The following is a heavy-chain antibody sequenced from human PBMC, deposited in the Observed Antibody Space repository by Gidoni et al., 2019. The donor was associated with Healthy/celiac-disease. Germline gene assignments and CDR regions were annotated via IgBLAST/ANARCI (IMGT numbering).Heavy chain of an antibody. CDR2: INHSGST. CDR1: GGSFSGYY. V-gene: IGHV4-34*01. CDR3: ARVPSNDGIDY. Sequence: QVQLQQWGAGLLKPSETLSLTCAVYGGSFSGYYWSWIRQPPGKGLEWIGEINHSGSTNYNPSLKSRVTISVDTSKNQFSLKLSFVTAADTAVYYCARVPSNDGIDYWGQGTLVTVSS. J-gene: IGHJ4*02.